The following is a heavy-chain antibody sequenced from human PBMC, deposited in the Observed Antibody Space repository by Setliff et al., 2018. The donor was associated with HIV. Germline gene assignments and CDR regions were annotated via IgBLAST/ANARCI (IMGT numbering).Heavy chain of an antibody. CDR1: RGSISTYY. J-gene: IGHJ4*02. D-gene: IGHD5-12*01. CDR3: ARKYSGFGWGFDL. Sequence: SETLSLTCTVSRGSISTYYWNWIRQSPGKGLEWVGYIYMTGRTTYNTSLKRRVTMSVDTSKNQISLRLTSVNVADAAVYYCARKYSGFGWGFDLWGQGALVTVSS. V-gene: IGHV4-4*09. CDR2: IYMTGRT.